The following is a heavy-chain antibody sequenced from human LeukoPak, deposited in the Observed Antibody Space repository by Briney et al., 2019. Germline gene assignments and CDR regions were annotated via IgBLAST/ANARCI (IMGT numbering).Heavy chain of an antibody. CDR2: IYSGGDT. CDR1: GFTVSSTY. Sequence: PGGSLRLSCAASGFTVSSTYMSWVRQAPGKGLGWVSVIYSGGDTYYADSVKGRFTISRDNSKNTLYLQMNSLRAEDTAVYYCARVAVGAGTDYFDYWGQGTLVTVSS. J-gene: IGHJ4*02. D-gene: IGHD6-19*01. CDR3: ARVAVGAGTDYFDY. V-gene: IGHV3-53*01.